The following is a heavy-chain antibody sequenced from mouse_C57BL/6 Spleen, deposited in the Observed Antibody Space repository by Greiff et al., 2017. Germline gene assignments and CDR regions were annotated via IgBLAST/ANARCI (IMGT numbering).Heavy chain of an antibody. CDR2: ISSGSSTI. J-gene: IGHJ2*01. CDR3: ARDSNSGGLDY. CDR1: GFTFSDYG. D-gene: IGHD2-5*01. V-gene: IGHV5-17*01. Sequence: EVKLVESGGGLVKPGGSLKLSCAASGFTFSDYGMHWVRQAPEKGLEWVAYISSGSSTIYYADTVKGRFTISRDNAKHTLFLQRTSLRSEDTAMXYCARDSNSGGLDYWGQGTTRTVSS.